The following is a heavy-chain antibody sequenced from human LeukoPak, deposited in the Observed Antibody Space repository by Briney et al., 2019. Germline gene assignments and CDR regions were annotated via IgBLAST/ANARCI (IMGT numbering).Heavy chain of an antibody. V-gene: IGHV4-4*07. J-gene: IGHJ4*02. Sequence: SETLSLTCTVSGGSISSYYWSWIRQPAGKGLEWIGRIYTSGSTNYNPSLKSRVTMPVDTSKNQFSLKLSSVTAADTAVYYCARGGSVAGPFDFDYWGQGTLVTVSS. CDR1: GGSISSYY. D-gene: IGHD6-19*01. CDR3: ARGGSVAGPFDFDY. CDR2: IYTSGST.